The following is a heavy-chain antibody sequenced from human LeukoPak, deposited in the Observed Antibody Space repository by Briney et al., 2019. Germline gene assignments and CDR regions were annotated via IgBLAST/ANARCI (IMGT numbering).Heavy chain of an antibody. V-gene: IGHV4-59*01. CDR2: IYYSGST. CDR3: ASYIAVAGRASDY. CDR1: GGSISSYY. D-gene: IGHD6-19*01. J-gene: IGHJ4*02. Sequence: SETLSLTCTVSGGSISSYYWSWIRQPPGKGLEWIGYIYYSGSTNYSPSLKSRVTISVDTSKNQFSLKLSSVTAADTAVYYCASYIAVAGRASDYWGQGTLVTVSS.